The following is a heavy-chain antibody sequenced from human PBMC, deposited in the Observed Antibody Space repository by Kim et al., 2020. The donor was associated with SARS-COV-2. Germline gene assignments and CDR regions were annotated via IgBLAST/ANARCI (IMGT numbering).Heavy chain of an antibody. D-gene: IGHD5-18*01. CDR2: IRSSSSTI. CDR1: GFTFSSYS. J-gene: IGHJ6*02. CDR3: ARVGGCSYGSYYYYYYGMDV. Sequence: GGSLRLSCAASGFTFSSYSMNWVRQAPGKGLEWVSYIRSSSSTIYYADSVKGRFTISRDNAKNSLYLQMNSLRDEDTAVYYCARVGGCSYGSYYYYYYGMDVWGQGTTVTVS. V-gene: IGHV3-48*02.